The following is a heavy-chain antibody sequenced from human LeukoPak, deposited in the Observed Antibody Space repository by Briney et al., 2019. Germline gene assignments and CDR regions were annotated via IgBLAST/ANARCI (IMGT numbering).Heavy chain of an antibody. V-gene: IGHV3-53*01. CDR1: GFTVTNNY. CDR2: IFSGGKT. Sequence: GGSLRLSCAASGFTVTNNYMSWVRQAPGKRLEWVSVIFSGGKTYYSDSVKGRFTVSRDSAKSTVYLQMNSLRAEDTAVYYCAKERDQWLVTGFDYWGQGTLVTVSS. CDR3: AKERDQWLVTGFDY. J-gene: IGHJ4*02. D-gene: IGHD6-19*01.